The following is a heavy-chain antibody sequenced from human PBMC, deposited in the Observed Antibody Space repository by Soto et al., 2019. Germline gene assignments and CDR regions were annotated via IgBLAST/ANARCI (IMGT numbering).Heavy chain of an antibody. V-gene: IGHV3-23*01. Sequence: EVQLLESGGGLVQPGGSLRLSCAASGFTFSNYAMSWVRQAPGKGLEWVSGISYSGVNTYYADSVKGRFTISRDNSKNTLYLQLDSLRAEDTAVYSCAKARSRGWYRAFDIWGQGTMVTVSS. CDR3: AKARSRGWYRAFDI. CDR1: GFTFSNYA. J-gene: IGHJ3*02. D-gene: IGHD6-19*01. CDR2: ISYSGVNT.